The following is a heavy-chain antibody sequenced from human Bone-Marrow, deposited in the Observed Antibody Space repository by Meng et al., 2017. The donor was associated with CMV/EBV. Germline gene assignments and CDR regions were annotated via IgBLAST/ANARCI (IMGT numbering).Heavy chain of an antibody. V-gene: IGHV3-33*06. CDR1: GFTFSNYG. Sequence: GESLKISCAASGFTFSNYGMHWVRQAPGKGLEWVAVIWYDGSQKYYTDSVKGRFTISRDNPKNTLYLQMNSLRAEDTAVYYCAKGYGSGSCVDYWGQGTLVTVSS. CDR2: IWYDGSQK. CDR3: AKGYGSGSCVDY. J-gene: IGHJ4*02. D-gene: IGHD3-10*01.